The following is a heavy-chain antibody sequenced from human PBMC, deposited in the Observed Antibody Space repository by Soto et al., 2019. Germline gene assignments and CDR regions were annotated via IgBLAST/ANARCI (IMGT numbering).Heavy chain of an antibody. Sequence: SETLSLTCTVSGDSIISSDFYWGWVRQPPGKGLEWIGSIFYLGSSYYNPSLKSRVTMSVDTSKNQFSLRLRSVPAADTALYFCAIHSLALRKNNWFDPWGQGIMVTVSS. D-gene: IGHD3-3*02. CDR3: AIHSLALRKNNWFDP. V-gene: IGHV4-39*01. J-gene: IGHJ5*02. CDR2: IFYLGSS. CDR1: GDSIISSDFY.